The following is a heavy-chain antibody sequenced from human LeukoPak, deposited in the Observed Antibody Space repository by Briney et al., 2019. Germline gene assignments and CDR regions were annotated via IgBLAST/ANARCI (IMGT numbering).Heavy chain of an antibody. CDR3: TRSPDIDILTGYSRYYFDY. D-gene: IGHD3-9*01. Sequence: GESLKISCKGSGYSFSSYWIGWVRQMPGKGLEWMGIIYPGDSDTRYSPSFQGQGTISADKSISTAYLQWNSLKASDTAIYYCTRSPDIDILTGYSRYYFDYWGQGTLVTVSS. V-gene: IGHV5-51*01. CDR2: IYPGDSDT. J-gene: IGHJ4*02. CDR1: GYSFSSYW.